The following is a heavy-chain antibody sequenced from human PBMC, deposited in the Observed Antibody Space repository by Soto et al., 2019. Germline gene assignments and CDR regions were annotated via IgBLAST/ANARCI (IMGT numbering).Heavy chain of an antibody. CDR2: IKEDGSEK. CDR3: ASRPSEVKYYGVFDF. V-gene: IGHV3-7*03. J-gene: IGHJ4*02. D-gene: IGHD3-3*01. Sequence: VQLVESGGGLVQPGGSLRLSCTASGLTFSRHWMTWVRQTPEKGLEWVANIKEDGSEKYYVDSVKGRFTISRDNAKNSLFLEMNDLRVEDTAVYHCASRPSEVKYYGVFDFWGQGTMVTVSS. CDR1: GLTFSRHW.